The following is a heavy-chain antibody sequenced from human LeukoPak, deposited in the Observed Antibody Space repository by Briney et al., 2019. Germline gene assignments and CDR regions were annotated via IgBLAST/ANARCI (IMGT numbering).Heavy chain of an antibody. V-gene: IGHV1-2*02. CDR3: ARGRPGDYFDY. CDR1: GYTFTGYY. D-gene: IGHD6-25*01. J-gene: IGHJ4*02. CDR2: INPNSGGT. Sequence: EASVKVSCKASGYTFTGYYMHWVRQAPGQGLEWMGWINPNSGGTSYLQSFQGRVTMTRDTSISTAYMDLSRLRSDDTAVYYCARGRPGDYFDYWGQGTLVTVSS.